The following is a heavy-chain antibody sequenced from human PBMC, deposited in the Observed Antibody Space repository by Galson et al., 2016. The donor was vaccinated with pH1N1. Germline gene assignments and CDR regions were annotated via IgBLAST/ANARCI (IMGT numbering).Heavy chain of an antibody. Sequence: SLRLSCAASGFTFTSYAMHWVRQAPGKGLEWVAVILYDGTNEYYADSVKGRFTISRDKTQSTVYLQMNSLRTEDTAVYQCARDSEYSGHEGFHWAQGTLVIVSS. CDR2: ILYDGTNE. D-gene: IGHD5-12*01. CDR3: ARDSEYSGHEGFH. J-gene: IGHJ4*02. V-gene: IGHV3-30*04. CDR1: GFTFTSYA.